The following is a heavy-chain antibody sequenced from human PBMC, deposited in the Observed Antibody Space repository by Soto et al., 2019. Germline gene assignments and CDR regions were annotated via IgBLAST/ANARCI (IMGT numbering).Heavy chain of an antibody. J-gene: IGHJ6*02. D-gene: IGHD2-2*01. CDR1: GGSISSGDYY. CDR3: ARDRCSSTSCYSYYGMDV. Sequence: SETLSLTCTVSGGSISSGDYYWSWIRQPPGKGLEWIGYIYYSGSTYYNPSLKSRVTISVDTSKNQFSLKLSSVTAADTAVYYCARDRCSSTSCYSYYGMDVWGQGTTVTVSS. V-gene: IGHV4-30-4*01. CDR2: IYYSGST.